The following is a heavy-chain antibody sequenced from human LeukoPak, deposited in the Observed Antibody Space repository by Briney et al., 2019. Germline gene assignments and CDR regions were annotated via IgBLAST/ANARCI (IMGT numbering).Heavy chain of an antibody. CDR3: ASPECGGGSCYYDY. V-gene: IGHV3-21*01. Sequence: GGSLRLSCAASGFTFSSYSMNWVRQAPGKGLEWVSSISSSSSYIYYADSVKGRFTISRDSAKNSLYLQMNSLRAEDTAVYYCASPECGGGSCYYDYWGQGTLVTVSS. J-gene: IGHJ4*02. CDR2: ISSSSSYI. CDR1: GFTFSSYS. D-gene: IGHD2-15*01.